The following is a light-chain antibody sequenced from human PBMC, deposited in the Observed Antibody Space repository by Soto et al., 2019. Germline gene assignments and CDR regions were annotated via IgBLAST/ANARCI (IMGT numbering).Light chain of an antibody. J-gene: IGKJ5*01. CDR3: QQYGTSPPIS. V-gene: IGKV3-20*01. CDR2: ATS. CDR1: QSVSSSY. Sequence: EIVLTQSPGTLSLSPGERATLSCTAIQSVSSSYLAWYQQKPGQAPRLLIYATSSRAPGIPVRFSGSGSGTDFTLTISRLEPQDFAVYYCQQYGTSPPISFGQGTRLEIK.